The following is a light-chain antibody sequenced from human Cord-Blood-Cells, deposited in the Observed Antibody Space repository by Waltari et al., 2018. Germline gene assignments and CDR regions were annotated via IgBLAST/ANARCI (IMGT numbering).Light chain of an antibody. J-gene: IGKJ1*01. CDR2: AAS. CDR1: QGISSY. CDR3: QQLNSNPWT. V-gene: IGKV1-9*01. Sequence: IQLTQSPSSLSASVGDRVTITCRASQGISSYLAWYQQKPGKAPKLLIYAASTLQSGVPSRFGGSGSGTDFTLTISSMQPEDFATYYCQQLNSNPWTFGQGTKVEIK.